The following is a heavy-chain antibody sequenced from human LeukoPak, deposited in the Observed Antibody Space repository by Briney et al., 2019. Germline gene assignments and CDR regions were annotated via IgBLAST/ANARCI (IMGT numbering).Heavy chain of an antibody. CDR1: GFTFSNYW. D-gene: IGHD2-2*01. V-gene: IGHV3-7*01. CDR3: AREFCSSTSCYFDY. Sequence: PGGSLRLSCAASGFTFSNYWMSWVRQAPGKGLEWVANIKQDGSEKYYVDSVKGRFTISRDNSKNSLYLQMNSLRAEDTAVYYCAREFCSSTSCYFDYWGQGTLVTVSS. J-gene: IGHJ4*02. CDR2: IKQDGSEK.